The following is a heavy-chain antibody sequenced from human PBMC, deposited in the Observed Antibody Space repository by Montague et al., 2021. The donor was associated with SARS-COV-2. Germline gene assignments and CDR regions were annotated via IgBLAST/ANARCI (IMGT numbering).Heavy chain of an antibody. D-gene: IGHD3-10*01. Sequence: SETLSLTCTVSGGSISSSSYYWGWIRQPPGKELEWIGSIYYSGSTYYNPSLKSRVTISVDTSKNQLSLKLSSVTAADTAVYYCARHYYGSGSYYLGEFDYWGQGTLVTVSS. CDR2: IYYSGST. CDR1: GGSISSSSYY. CDR3: ARHYYGSGSYYLGEFDY. J-gene: IGHJ4*02. V-gene: IGHV4-39*01.